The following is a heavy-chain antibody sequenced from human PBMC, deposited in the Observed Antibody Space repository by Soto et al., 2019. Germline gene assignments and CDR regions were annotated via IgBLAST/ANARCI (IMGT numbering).Heavy chain of an antibody. Sequence: QVQLVQSGAEVKKPGASVKVSCKASGYTFTSYGISWVRQAPGQGLEWMGWISAYNGNTNYAQKLQGRVTMTTDTSTSTAYMELRSLRSDDTAVYYCARDSHGDLTYYYYSMDVWGKGTTVTVSS. D-gene: IGHD4-17*01. CDR2: ISAYNGNT. J-gene: IGHJ6*03. CDR1: GYTFTSYG. V-gene: IGHV1-18*01. CDR3: ARDSHGDLTYYYYSMDV.